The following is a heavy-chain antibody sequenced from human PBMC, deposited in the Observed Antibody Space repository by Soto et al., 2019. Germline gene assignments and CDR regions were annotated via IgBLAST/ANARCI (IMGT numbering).Heavy chain of an antibody. CDR1: GYSFTSYW. CDR3: ARHKRPYGVYGNYYYGMDV. J-gene: IGHJ6*02. Sequence: GESLKISCKGSGYSFTSYWIGWVRQMPGKGLEWMGIIYPGDSDTRYSPSFQGQVTISADKSTSTAYLQWSSLKASDTALYYCARHKRPYGVYGNYYYGMDVWGQGTTVTVSS. D-gene: IGHD4-17*01. CDR2: IYPGDSDT. V-gene: IGHV5-51*01.